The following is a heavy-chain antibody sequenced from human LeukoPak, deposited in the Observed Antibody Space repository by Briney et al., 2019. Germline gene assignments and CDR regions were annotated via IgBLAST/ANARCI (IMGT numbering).Heavy chain of an antibody. J-gene: IGHJ4*02. V-gene: IGHV5-51*01. CDR3: ARRGEAMDPFDY. D-gene: IGHD5-18*01. Sequence: GESLKISCKDSGYSFTSFWIGWVRQMPGKGLEWMGIIYPGDSDTRYSPSFQGQVTISADKSINPAYLQWSSLKASDTAIYYCARRGEAMDPFDYWGQGTLVTVSS. CDR1: GYSFTSFW. CDR2: IYPGDSDT.